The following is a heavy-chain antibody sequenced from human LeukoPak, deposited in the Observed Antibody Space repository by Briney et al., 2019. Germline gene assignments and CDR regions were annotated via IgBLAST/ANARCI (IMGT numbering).Heavy chain of an antibody. D-gene: IGHD3-10*01. CDR3: TTEGAITLVRGVSDY. Sequence: SGGSLTLSCAASGFTFSNAWMSWVRQAPGKGLEWVGRIKSNTAGGTTDYAAPVKGRFTISRDDSKNTLYLQMNSLKTEDTAVYYCTTEGAITLVRGVSDYWGQGTLVTVSS. V-gene: IGHV3-15*01. CDR2: IKSNTAGGTT. J-gene: IGHJ4*02. CDR1: GFTFSNAW.